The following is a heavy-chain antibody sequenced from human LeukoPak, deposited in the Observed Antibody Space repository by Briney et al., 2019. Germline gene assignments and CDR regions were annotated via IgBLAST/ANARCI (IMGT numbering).Heavy chain of an antibody. D-gene: IGHD3-3*01. CDR3: AREAIFGVVREYYFDY. CDR2: INPSGGTT. CDR1: GYTFTRYH. V-gene: IGHV1-46*01. Sequence: ASVKVSCKTSGYTFTRYHIYWVRQAPGQGLEWMGVINPSGGTTTYAQNFQGRVTMTRDTSTITVYMELSSLRSDDTAVYYCAREAIFGVVREYYFDYWGREHWSPSP. J-gene: IGHJ4*02.